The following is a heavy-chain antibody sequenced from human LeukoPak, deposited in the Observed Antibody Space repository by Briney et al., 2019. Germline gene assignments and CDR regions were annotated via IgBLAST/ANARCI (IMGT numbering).Heavy chain of an antibody. CDR2: IHPNGRDT. J-gene: IGHJ4*02. CDR1: GYTFIDHH. CDR3: SAHYGPGPV. D-gene: IGHD3-10*01. V-gene: IGHV1-2*02. Sequence: ASVKVSCTASGYTFIDHHILWVRQAPGQGLEWMGWIHPNGRDTQYAQKFQDRMTMTTDTSITTAYMELHSVTSDDTAVYYCSAHYGPGPVWGQGTLITASS.